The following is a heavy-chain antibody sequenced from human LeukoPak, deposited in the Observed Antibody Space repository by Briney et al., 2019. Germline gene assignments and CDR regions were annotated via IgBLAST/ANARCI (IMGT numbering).Heavy chain of an antibody. CDR1: GGTFSSYA. D-gene: IGHD6-13*01. J-gene: IGHJ4*02. CDR3: ALEGRIAAAGTDY. Sequence: SVTVSCKASGGTFSSYAISWVRQAPGQGLEWMGGIIPIFGTANYAQKFQGRVTITADESTSTAYMELSSLRSEDTAVYYCALEGRIAAAGTDYWGQGTLVTVSS. V-gene: IGHV1-69*13. CDR2: IIPIFGTA.